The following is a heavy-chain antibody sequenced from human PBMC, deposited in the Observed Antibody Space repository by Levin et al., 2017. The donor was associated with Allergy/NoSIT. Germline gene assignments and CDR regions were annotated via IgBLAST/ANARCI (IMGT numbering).Heavy chain of an antibody. J-gene: IGHJ3*02. CDR1: GFTFSSYF. CDR2: ISKSGDTT. D-gene: IGHD1-26*01. V-gene: IGHV3-23*01. CDR3: LVQSVNSGIDI. Sequence: PGGSLRLSCAASGFTFSSYFMSWVRQAPGKGLEWVSTISKSGDTTYYADSVKGRFTISRDNSKNSLYLQMNSLRAEETAVYYCLVQSVNSGIDIWGQGTGVTVSS.